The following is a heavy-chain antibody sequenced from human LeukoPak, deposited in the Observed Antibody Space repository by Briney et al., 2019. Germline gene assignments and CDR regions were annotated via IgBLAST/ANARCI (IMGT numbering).Heavy chain of an antibody. D-gene: IGHD6-19*01. V-gene: IGHV1-18*01. CDR3: ARDREQWRANIYAMDV. CDR1: RYTFPEYG. J-gene: IGHJ6*02. Sequence: GAAVTVSCQGSRYTFPEYGISEVRPAPAQGRAGMGWNSAYNGKKNYPQNLQGRVTVTTYTYTTTAYMEVRSLRSDDTAVYYCARDREQWRANIYAMDVWGQGTTVTVSS. CDR2: NSAYNGKK.